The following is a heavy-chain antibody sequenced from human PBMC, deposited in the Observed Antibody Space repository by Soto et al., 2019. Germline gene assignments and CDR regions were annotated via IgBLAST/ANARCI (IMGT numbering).Heavy chain of an antibody. J-gene: IGHJ4*02. D-gene: IGHD3-22*01. CDR3: ARYYYDTSGYYYDY. Sequence: SETLSLTCTESSTSISSHYWSWIRQPPRKGLEWIGYIYYNGTTNYNPSLKSRVTMSVGTSKNQFSLKLSSVTDADTDVYYCARYYYDTSGYYYDYWGQGSLVTVS. CDR1: STSISSHY. V-gene: IGHV4-59*11. CDR2: IYYNGTT.